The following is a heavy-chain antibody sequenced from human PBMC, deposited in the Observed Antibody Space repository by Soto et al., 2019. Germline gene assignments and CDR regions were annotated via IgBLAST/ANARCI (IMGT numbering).Heavy chain of an antibody. J-gene: IGHJ5*02. V-gene: IGHV2-5*02. CDR3: ARSTGPYDIWSGYLDNWFDP. D-gene: IGHD3-3*01. Sequence: QITLKESGPPLVKPTQTLTLTCTFSGFSLSTSGVGVGWIRQPPGKALEWLALIYWDDDKRYSPSLKSRLTITKDTSKNQVVLTMTNMDPVDTATYYCARSTGPYDIWSGYLDNWFDPWGQGTLVTVSS. CDR2: IYWDDDK. CDR1: GFSLSTSGVG.